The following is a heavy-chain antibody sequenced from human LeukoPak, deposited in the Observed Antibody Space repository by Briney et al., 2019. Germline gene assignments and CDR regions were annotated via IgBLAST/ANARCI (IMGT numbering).Heavy chain of an antibody. Sequence: SETLSLTCTVSGGSISSSSYYWGWIRQPPGKGLEWIGSIYYSGSTYYNPSLKSRVTISVDTSKNQFSLKLSSVTAADTAVYYCARELITMVRGPDYWGRGTLVTVSS. V-gene: IGHV4-39*07. D-gene: IGHD3-10*01. CDR2: IYYSGST. CDR1: GGSISSSSYY. J-gene: IGHJ4*02. CDR3: ARELITMVRGPDY.